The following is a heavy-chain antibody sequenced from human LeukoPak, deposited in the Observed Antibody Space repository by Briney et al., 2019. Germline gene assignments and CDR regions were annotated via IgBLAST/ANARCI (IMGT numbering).Heavy chain of an antibody. CDR1: GYSFNGYY. CDR3: ARQRQGEIVAGTSFDL. J-gene: IGHJ4*02. Sequence: ASVKVSCKASGYSFNGYYIHWMRRAPGQGPEWMGWINPSSGDTNYVEKFQDGVIMTRDTSINTAYMEMSSLRSDDTAFYYCARQRQGEIVAGTSFDLWGQGTLITVSS. V-gene: IGHV1-2*02. D-gene: IGHD6-19*01. CDR2: INPSSGDT.